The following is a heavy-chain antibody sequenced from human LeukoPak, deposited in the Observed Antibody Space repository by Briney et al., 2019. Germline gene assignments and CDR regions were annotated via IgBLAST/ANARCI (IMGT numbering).Heavy chain of an antibody. Sequence: SETLSLTCAVYGGSFSGYYWSWIRQPPGKGLEWIGEINHSGSTNYNPSLKSRVTISVDTSKNQFSLKLSSVTAADTAVYYCAGGPAIVVVPAANPFDYWGQGTLVTVSS. CDR1: GGSFSGYY. CDR3: AGGPAIVVVPAANPFDY. J-gene: IGHJ4*02. D-gene: IGHD2-2*01. V-gene: IGHV4-34*01. CDR2: INHSGST.